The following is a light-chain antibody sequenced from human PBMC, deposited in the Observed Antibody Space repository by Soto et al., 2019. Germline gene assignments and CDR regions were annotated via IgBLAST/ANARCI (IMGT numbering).Light chain of an antibody. J-gene: IGLJ2*01. CDR3: ATWDLTLSAGVL. Sequence: QSVLTQPPSVSAAPGQRVSISCSGGSSNIGKNSVSWYQQLPATAPKLLIYDDHQRPSGIPDRFSASKSGTSATLDITGLQPADEADYYCATWDLTLSAGVLFGGGTKLIVL. CDR2: DDH. CDR1: SSNIGKNS. V-gene: IGLV1-51*01.